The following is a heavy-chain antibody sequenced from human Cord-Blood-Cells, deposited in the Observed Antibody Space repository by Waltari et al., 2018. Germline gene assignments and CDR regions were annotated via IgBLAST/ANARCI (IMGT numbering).Heavy chain of an antibody. V-gene: IGHV1-18*01. Sequence: TNYAQKLQGRVTMTTDTSTSTAYMELRSLRSDDTAVYYCAREKSIAAAGTSDAFDIWGQGTMVTVSS. CDR3: AREKSIAAAGTSDAFDI. CDR2: T. D-gene: IGHD6-13*01. J-gene: IGHJ3*02.